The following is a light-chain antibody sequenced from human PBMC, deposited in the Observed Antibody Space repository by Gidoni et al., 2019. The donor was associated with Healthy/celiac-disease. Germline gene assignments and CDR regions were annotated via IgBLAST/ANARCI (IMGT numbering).Light chain of an antibody. J-gene: IGLJ3*02. CDR2: SNN. CDR1: SSNIGSNT. Sequence: QSVLTQPPSASGTPGQRVTISCSGSSSNIGSNTVNWYQQLPGTAPKLLIYSNNPRPSGVPDRFSGSKSGTSASLAISGLQSEDEADYYCAAWDDSLNGWVFGGGTKL. CDR3: AAWDDSLNGWV. V-gene: IGLV1-44*01.